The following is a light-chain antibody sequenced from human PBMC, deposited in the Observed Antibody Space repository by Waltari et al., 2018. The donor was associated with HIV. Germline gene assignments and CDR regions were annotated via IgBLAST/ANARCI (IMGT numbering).Light chain of an antibody. CDR3: AAWDDSLNVL. CDR2: SNN. Sequence: QSVLTQPPSASGTPGQRVTISCSGGSSNIGSNTVNWYQQFPGTAPKLLIYSNNQRPSGVPDRFSGSKSGTSASLAISGLQSEDETDYYCAAWDDSLNVLFGGGTKLTVL. CDR1: SSNIGSNT. V-gene: IGLV1-44*01. J-gene: IGLJ3*02.